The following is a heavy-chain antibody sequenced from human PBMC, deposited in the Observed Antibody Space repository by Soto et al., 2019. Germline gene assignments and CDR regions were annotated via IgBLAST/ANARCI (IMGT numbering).Heavy chain of an antibody. Sequence: GTLSLTCTVSGGSVSSGSFYWSWIRQPPGKGLEWIGYISYSGSTNYNPPLKSRLTISVDTSKNQFSLKLSSVTAADTAVYYCARGPWLAAGTLNWFDPWGQGTLVTVSS. D-gene: IGHD6-13*01. CDR2: ISYSGST. CDR3: ARGPWLAAGTLNWFDP. J-gene: IGHJ5*02. CDR1: GGSVSSGSFY. V-gene: IGHV4-61*01.